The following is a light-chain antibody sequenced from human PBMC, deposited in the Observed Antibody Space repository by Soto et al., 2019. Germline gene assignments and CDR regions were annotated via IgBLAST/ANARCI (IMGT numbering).Light chain of an antibody. CDR1: QSVSSSY. Sequence: EIVLTQSPGSLSLSPGERATLSCRASQSVSSSYLAWYQQKPGQAPRLLIYGASSRATGIPDRFSGSGSGKDFTLTISRLEPEDFAVYYCQQDGSSPSITFDQGTRLEIK. J-gene: IGKJ5*01. CDR3: QQDGSSPSIT. CDR2: GAS. V-gene: IGKV3-20*01.